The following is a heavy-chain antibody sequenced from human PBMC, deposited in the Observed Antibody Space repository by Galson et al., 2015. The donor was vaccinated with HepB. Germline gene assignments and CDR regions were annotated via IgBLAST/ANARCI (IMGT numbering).Heavy chain of an antibody. D-gene: IGHD3-3*01. CDR3: AKKRNFWSGYYLSFDY. CDR1: GFTFSTYA. Sequence: SLRLSCAASGFTFSTYAMSWVRQAPGKGLEWVSGISGSGGRTYYADSVKGRFTISRDNSKNTLYLQMNSLRAEDTAVYYCAKKRNFWSGYYLSFDYWGQGTLVTVSS. J-gene: IGHJ4*02. CDR2: ISGSGGRT. V-gene: IGHV3-23*01.